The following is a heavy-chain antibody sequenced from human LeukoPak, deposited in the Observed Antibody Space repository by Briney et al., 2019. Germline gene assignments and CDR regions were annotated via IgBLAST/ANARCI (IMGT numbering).Heavy chain of an antibody. D-gene: IGHD1-26*01. Sequence: PGGSLRLSCVASEFTFSSHGMHWVRQAPGKGLEWVANIKLDGSEKYYVDSVKGRFTISRDNAKNSLYLQMNSLRAEDTAMYYCARAPIGRAYAFDIWGQGTMVTVSS. J-gene: IGHJ3*02. CDR1: EFTFSSHG. CDR3: ARAPIGRAYAFDI. CDR2: IKLDGSEK. V-gene: IGHV3-7*01.